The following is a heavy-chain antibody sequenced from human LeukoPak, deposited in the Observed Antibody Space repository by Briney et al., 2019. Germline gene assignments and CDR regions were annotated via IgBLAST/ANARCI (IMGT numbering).Heavy chain of an antibody. CDR1: GGSISSYY. D-gene: IGHD4-23*01. V-gene: IGHV4-59*01. CDR3: ARDYGGKFDY. J-gene: IGHJ4*02. Sequence: PSETLSLTCTVSGGSISSYYWSWIRQPPGKGLEWIGYIYYSGSTNYNPSLKSRVSISVDTSKNQFSLKLSSLTAADTAVYYCARDYGGKFDYWGQGTLVTVSS. CDR2: IYYSGST.